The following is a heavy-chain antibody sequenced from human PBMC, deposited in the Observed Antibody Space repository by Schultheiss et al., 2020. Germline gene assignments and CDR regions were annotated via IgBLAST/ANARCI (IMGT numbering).Heavy chain of an antibody. Sequence: SETLSLTCTVSGGSISSYYWGWVRQPPGKGLEWIGYIYHSGSTYYNPSLKSRVTISVDRSKNQFSLKLSSVTAADTAVYYCARHKGCSGGSCYFFFDYWGQGTLVTVSS. CDR1: GGSISSYY. CDR2: IYHSGST. J-gene: IGHJ4*02. CDR3: ARHKGCSGGSCYFFFDY. V-gene: IGHV4-59*08. D-gene: IGHD2-15*01.